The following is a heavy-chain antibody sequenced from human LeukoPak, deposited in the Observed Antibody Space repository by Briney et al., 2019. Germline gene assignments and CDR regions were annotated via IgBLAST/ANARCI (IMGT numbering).Heavy chain of an antibody. D-gene: IGHD5-18*01. CDR2: INPNNGGT. Sequence: ASVKVSCKSSGYTFNGYYMHWVRQAPGQGLEWMGWINPNNGGTKYAQNFQGRVTMTRDTSISTAYMELSRLRSDDAAVYYCALEEDSYGLDYWGQGTLVTVSS. J-gene: IGHJ4*02. CDR3: ALEEDSYGLDY. CDR1: GYTFNGYY. V-gene: IGHV1-2*02.